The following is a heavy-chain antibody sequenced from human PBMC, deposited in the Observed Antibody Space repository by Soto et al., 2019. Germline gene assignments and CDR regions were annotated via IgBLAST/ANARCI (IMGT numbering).Heavy chain of an antibody. CDR3: VRDPEALDY. J-gene: IGHJ4*02. CDR2: IRSSGSTI. Sequence: PGGSLRLSCAASGFMFSSYSMNWVRQAPGKGLEWVSYIRSSGSTIYYADSVKGRFTISRDNAKNSLYLQMNSLRVEDTAVYYCVRDPEALDYWGQGTLVTVSS. V-gene: IGHV3-48*01. CDR1: GFMFSSYS.